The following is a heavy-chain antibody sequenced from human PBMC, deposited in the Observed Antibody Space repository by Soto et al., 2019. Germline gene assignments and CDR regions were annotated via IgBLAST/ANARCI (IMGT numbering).Heavy chain of an antibody. CDR1: GGTFSSYA. Sequence: ASVKFSCKASGGTFSSYAISWVRQAPGQGLEWMGGIIPIFGTANYAQKFQGRVTITADESTSTAYMELSRLRSDDTAVYYCAREGEYSGSSTGLVYYYYGMDVWGQGTTVTVSS. D-gene: IGHD5-12*01. J-gene: IGHJ6*02. V-gene: IGHV1-69*13. CDR3: AREGEYSGSSTGLVYYYYGMDV. CDR2: IIPIFGTA.